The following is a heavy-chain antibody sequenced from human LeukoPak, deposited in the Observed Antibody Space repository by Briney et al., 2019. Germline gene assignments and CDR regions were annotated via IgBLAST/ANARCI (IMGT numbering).Heavy chain of an antibody. J-gene: IGHJ4*02. V-gene: IGHV1-3*01. D-gene: IGHD4-11*01. CDR3: AREDFSTYPGLNYFDY. Sequence: GASVKVSCKASGYTFTHYAVHWVRQAPGQRLEWMGWTNVGNDYTESSQKFQDRLTITSDTTATTVYMELSSLRSEDTAVYYCAREDFSTYPGLNYFDYWGQGSLVTVSS. CDR2: TNVGNDYT. CDR1: GYTFTHYA.